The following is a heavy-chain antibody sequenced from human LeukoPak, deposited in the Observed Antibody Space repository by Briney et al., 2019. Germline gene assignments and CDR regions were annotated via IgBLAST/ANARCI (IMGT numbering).Heavy chain of an antibody. V-gene: IGHV3-48*01. Sequence: GGSLRLSCATSGFAFSSYSMNWVRQAPGKGLEWVSYISSSSSTIYYADSVKGRFTISRDNAKNSLYLQMNSLRAEDTAVYYCARDTPGGWYGIAEYFQHWGQGTLVTVSS. CDR2: ISSSSSTI. D-gene: IGHD6-19*01. CDR1: GFAFSSYS. J-gene: IGHJ1*01. CDR3: ARDTPGGWYGIAEYFQH.